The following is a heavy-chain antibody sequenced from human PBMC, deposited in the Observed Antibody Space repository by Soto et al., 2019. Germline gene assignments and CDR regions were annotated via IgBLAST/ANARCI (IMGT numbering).Heavy chain of an antibody. V-gene: IGHV4-59*01. CDR1: GDSISSYY. CDR2: LYYGRSA. Sequence: QVQLQESGPGLVKPSETLSLPCAVSGDSISSYYCLWIRQPPGKGLESIGYLYYGRSANYNPSLKSRVTLSVDTSTNQCSLTMSSMTAADTAVYYCALRSMAVVPEYWGQGTLVTVAS. J-gene: IGHJ4*02. D-gene: IGHD3-22*01. CDR3: ALRSMAVVPEY.